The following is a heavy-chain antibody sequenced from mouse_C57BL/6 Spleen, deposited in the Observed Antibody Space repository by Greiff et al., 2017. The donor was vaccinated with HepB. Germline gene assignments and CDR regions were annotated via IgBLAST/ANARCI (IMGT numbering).Heavy chain of an antibody. V-gene: IGHV14-4*01. CDR1: GFNIKDDY. CDR2: IDPENGDT. Sequence: EVQLQESGAELVRPGASVKLSCTASGFNIKDDYMHWVKQRPEQGLEWIGWIDPENGDTEYASKFQGKATITADTSSNTAYLQLSSLTSEDTAVYYCTTGGLAYWGQGTLVTVSA. J-gene: IGHJ3*01. CDR3: TTGGLAY.